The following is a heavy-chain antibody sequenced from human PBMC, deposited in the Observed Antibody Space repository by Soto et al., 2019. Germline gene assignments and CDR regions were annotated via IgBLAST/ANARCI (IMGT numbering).Heavy chain of an antibody. CDR2: IRSKNYGRTT. CDR3: SRPCYYYDSSGFESGAFDI. D-gene: IGHD3-22*01. CDR1: GFTIGNNA. J-gene: IGHJ3*02. V-gene: IGHV3-49*03. Sequence: GGSLRLSCTGSGFTIGNNAMTWFCQAPGKGLEWVGFIRSKNYGRTTEYAVSVQGRFTISRDDSRGIAYLEMNSLTTDDAAVYYCSRPCYYYDSSGFESGAFDIWGQGTMVTVSS.